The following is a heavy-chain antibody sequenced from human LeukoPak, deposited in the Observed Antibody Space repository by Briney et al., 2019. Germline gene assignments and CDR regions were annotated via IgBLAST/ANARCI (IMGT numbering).Heavy chain of an antibody. CDR3: ATSRPYYYDSSGYPTLHY. CDR1: GYTLTELS. J-gene: IGHJ4*02. CDR2: FDPEDGET. Sequence: ASVKVSCKVSGYTLTELSMHWVRQAPGKGLEWMGGFDPEDGETIYAQKFQGRVTMTEDTSTDTAYMELSSLRSEDTAVYYCATSRPYYYDSSGYPTLHYWGQGTLVTVSS. V-gene: IGHV1-24*01. D-gene: IGHD3-22*01.